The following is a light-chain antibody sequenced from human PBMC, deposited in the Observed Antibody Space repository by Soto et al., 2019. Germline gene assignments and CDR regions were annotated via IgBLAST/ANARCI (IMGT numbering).Light chain of an antibody. CDR1: QRVSGY. J-gene: IGKJ4*01. V-gene: IGKV3-11*01. CDR2: DAS. Sequence: EIVLTQSPATVSLSPGERATLSCRASQRVSGYLAWYQHKPDQAPRLLISDASNRAAGIPARFSGSGSDTDFTLTISSLEPEDSAAYYCQQLSNWPLTFGGGTKVEIK. CDR3: QQLSNWPLT.